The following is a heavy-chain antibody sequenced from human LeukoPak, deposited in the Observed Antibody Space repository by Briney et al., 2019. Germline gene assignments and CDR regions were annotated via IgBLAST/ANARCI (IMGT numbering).Heavy chain of an antibody. D-gene: IGHD5-18*01. CDR1: GFTFSSYA. CDR3: AKDLRGYNYGFYFDY. CDR2: ISGSGGST. J-gene: IGHJ4*02. Sequence: GGSLRLSRAAPGFTFSSYAMSWVRQAPGKGREWVSPISGSGGSTYYADSVKGRFTISRDNSKNTLYLQMNSLRAEDTAVYYCAKDLRGYNYGFYFDYWGEGTLVTVSS. V-gene: IGHV3-23*01.